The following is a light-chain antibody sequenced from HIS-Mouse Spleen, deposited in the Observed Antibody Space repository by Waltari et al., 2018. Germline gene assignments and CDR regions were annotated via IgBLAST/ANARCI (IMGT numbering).Light chain of an antibody. J-gene: IGKJ1*01. Sequence: DIQLTQSPSFLSASVGDRVTITCRASQGISSYVAWYQQKPGKAPKLLIYAASTLQSGVPSRLSGSGSGTEFTLTISSLQPEDFATYYCQQLNSYPPTFGQGTKVEIK. CDR3: QQLNSYPPT. V-gene: IGKV1-9*01. CDR2: AAS. CDR1: QGISSY.